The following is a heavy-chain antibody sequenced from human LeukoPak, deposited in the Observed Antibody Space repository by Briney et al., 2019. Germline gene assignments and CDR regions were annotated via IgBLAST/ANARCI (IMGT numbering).Heavy chain of an antibody. CDR2: IYYRGST. CDR1: GDSISSYY. Sequence: SETLSLTCTVSGDSISSYYWSWIRQTPGKGLEWIGYIYYRGSTNYNPSLKSRVTMSVDTSKNQFSLKLSSVTAADTAVYYCAGLYPLVSISTYHYHPLDVWGQGTTVTVS. D-gene: IGHD2-8*02. V-gene: IGHV4-59*08. J-gene: IGHJ6*02. CDR3: AGLYPLVSISTYHYHPLDV.